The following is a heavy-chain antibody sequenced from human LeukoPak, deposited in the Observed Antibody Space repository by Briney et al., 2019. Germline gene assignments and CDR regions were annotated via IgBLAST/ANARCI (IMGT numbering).Heavy chain of an antibody. V-gene: IGHV1-69*04. Sequence: GASVKVSCKASGGTFSSYAISWVRQAPGQGLEWMGRIIPILGIANYAQKFQGRVTITADKSTSTAYMEPSSLRSEDTAVYYCARDNEQWFDYWGQGTLVTVSS. CDR2: IIPILGIA. J-gene: IGHJ5*01. CDR3: ARDNEQWFDY. D-gene: IGHD2-8*01. CDR1: GGTFSSYA.